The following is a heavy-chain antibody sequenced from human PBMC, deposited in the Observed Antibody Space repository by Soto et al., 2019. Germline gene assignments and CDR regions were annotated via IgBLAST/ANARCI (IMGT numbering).Heavy chain of an antibody. CDR2: ISSSGSTI. V-gene: IGHV3-48*03. J-gene: IGHJ6*02. CDR3: ARGAYYYYYGMDV. Sequence: RRLSCAASGFTFSSYEMNWVRQAPGKGLEWVSYISSSGSTIYYADSVKGRFTISRDNAKNSLYLQMNSLRAEDTAVYYCARGAYYYYYGMDVWGQGTTVTVS. CDR1: GFTFSSYE.